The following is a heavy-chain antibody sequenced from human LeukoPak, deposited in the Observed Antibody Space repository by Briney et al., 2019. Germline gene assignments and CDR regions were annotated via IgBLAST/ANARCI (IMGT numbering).Heavy chain of an antibody. D-gene: IGHD4-17*01. CDR2: IYYSGST. V-gene: IGHV4-39*01. CDR3: ARHDRMTTVTGFDY. J-gene: IGHJ4*02. CDR1: GGSISSSSYY. Sequence: SETLSLTCTVSGGSISSSSYYWGWIRQPPGKGLEWIGSIYYSGSTYYNPSRKSRVTISVDTSKNQFSLKLSSVTAADTAVYYCARHDRMTTVTGFDYWGQGTLVTVSS.